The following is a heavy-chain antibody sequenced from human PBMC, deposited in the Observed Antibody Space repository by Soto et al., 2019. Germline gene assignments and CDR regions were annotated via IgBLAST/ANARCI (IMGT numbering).Heavy chain of an antibody. CDR2: IYYSGST. CDR3: ARLGGXYQAFDQ. D-gene: IGHD2-21*01. CDR1: GDSISTYY. Sequence: SETLSLTCTVSGDSISTYYWGWFRQPPGKGLEWVGYIYYSGSTTYSPSLKSRVTISVDTSKNQFSLKLDSVTAADTAVYYCARLGGXYQAFDQWGQGSLVTVSS. V-gene: IGHV4-59*08. J-gene: IGHJ4*02.